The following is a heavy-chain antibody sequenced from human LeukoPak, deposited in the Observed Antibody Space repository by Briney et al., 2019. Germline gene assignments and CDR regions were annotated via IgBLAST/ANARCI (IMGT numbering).Heavy chain of an antibody. CDR1: GFTFSSYA. J-gene: IGHJ4*02. CDR2: ISGSGGST. D-gene: IGHD5-18*01. Sequence: GGSLRLSCAASGFTFSSYAMSWVRQAPGKGLEWVSAISGSGGSTYYADSVKGRFTISRDNSKNTLYLQMNSLRAEDTAVYYCAKVGLSYGYSRGYFDYWGQGTLVTVSS. CDR3: AKVGLSYGYSRGYFDY. V-gene: IGHV3-23*01.